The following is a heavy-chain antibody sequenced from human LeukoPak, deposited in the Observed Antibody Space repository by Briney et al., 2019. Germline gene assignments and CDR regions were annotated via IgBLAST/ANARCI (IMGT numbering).Heavy chain of an antibody. V-gene: IGHV3-11*01. CDR2: ISSSGSTI. CDR3: ASGVDTAMVDFDY. J-gene: IGHJ4*02. D-gene: IGHD5-18*01. Sequence: PGGSLRLSCAASGFTVSSNYMSWVRQAPGKGLEWVSYISSSGSTIYYADSVKGRFTISRDNAKNSLYLQMNSLRAEDTAVYYCASGVDTAMVDFDYWGQGTLVTVSS. CDR1: GFTVSSNY.